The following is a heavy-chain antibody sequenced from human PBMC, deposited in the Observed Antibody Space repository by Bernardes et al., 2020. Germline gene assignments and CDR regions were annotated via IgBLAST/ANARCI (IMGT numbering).Heavy chain of an antibody. Sequence: GGSLRLSCAASGFTFSSYWMSWVRQAPGTGLEWVANIKQDGSEKYYVDSVKGRFTISRDNDKNSLYLQMNSLRAEDTAVYYCAREGTALYFDYWGQGTLVTVSP. CDR2: IKQDGSEK. CDR3: AREGTALYFDY. J-gene: IGHJ4*02. V-gene: IGHV3-7*03. CDR1: GFTFSSYW.